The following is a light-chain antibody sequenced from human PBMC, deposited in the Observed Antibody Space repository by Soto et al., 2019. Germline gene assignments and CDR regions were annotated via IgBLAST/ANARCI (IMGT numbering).Light chain of an antibody. CDR1: SSNIGAGYD. CDR2: GNS. CDR3: QSYDSSLSGSV. J-gene: IGLJ2*01. V-gene: IGLV1-40*01. Sequence: QSVLTQPPSVSGAPGQRVTISCTGSSSNIGAGYDVHWYQQLPGTAPKLLIYGNSNRPSGVPDRFSGSKSGTSASLAITGLQADDGADYYCQSYDSSLSGSVFGGGTQLTVL.